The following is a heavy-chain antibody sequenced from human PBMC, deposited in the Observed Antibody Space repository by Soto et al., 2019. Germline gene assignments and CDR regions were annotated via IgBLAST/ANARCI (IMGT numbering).Heavy chain of an antibody. J-gene: IGHJ1*01. CDR1: GFTVSSNY. Sequence: GGSLRLSCAASGFTVSSNYMSWVRQAPGKGLEWVSVIYSGGSTYYADSVKGRFTISRDNSKNTLYLQMNSLRAEDTAVYYCGRDWYQLPGGIAVAGRKYFQHWGQGTLVTVSS. CDR2: IYSGGST. V-gene: IGHV3-66*01. D-gene: IGHD6-19*01. CDR3: GRDWYQLPGGIAVAGRKYFQH.